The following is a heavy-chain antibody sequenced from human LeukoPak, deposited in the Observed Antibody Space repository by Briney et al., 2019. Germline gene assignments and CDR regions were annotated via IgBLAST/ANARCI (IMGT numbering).Heavy chain of an antibody. V-gene: IGHV4-34*01. J-gene: IGHJ4*02. D-gene: IGHD6-13*01. CDR2: INHSGST. CDR3: AVIAAAGFDY. CDR1: GGSFSGYY. Sequence: SETLSLTCAVYGGSFSGYYWSWIRQPPGKGLEWIGEINHSGSTNYNPSLKSRVTISVDTSKNQFSLKLSSVTAADTAVYYCAVIAAAGFDYWSQGTLVTVSS.